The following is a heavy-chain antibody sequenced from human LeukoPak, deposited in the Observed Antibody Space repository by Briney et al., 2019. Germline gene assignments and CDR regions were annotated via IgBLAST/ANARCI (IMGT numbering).Heavy chain of an antibody. V-gene: IGHV1-18*04. D-gene: IGHD3-10*01. CDR3: ARIIEVTMVRGVCPRHLDY. Sequence: ASVKVSCKASGYTFTSYGISWVRQAPGQGLEWMGWISAYIGNTNYAQKLQGRVTMTTDTSTSTAYMELRSLRSDDTAVYYCARIIEVTMVRGVCPRHLDYWGQGTLVTVSS. J-gene: IGHJ4*02. CDR1: GYTFTSYG. CDR2: ISAYIGNT.